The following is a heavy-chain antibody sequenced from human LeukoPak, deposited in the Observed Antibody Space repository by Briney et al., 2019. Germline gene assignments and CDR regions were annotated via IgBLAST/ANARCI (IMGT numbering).Heavy chain of an antibody. CDR1: GFTFSSYW. CDR2: ISSSSSTI. CDR3: ARDPVAGQIDY. D-gene: IGHD6-19*01. J-gene: IGHJ4*02. V-gene: IGHV3-48*01. Sequence: GGSLRLSCAASGFTFSSYWMSWVRQAPGKGLEWVSYISSSSSTIYYADSVKGRFTISRDNAKNSLYLQMNSLRAEDTAVYYCARDPVAGQIDYWGQGTLVTVSS.